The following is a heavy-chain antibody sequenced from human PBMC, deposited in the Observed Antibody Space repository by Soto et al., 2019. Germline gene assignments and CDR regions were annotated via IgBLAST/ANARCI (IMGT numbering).Heavy chain of an antibody. CDR1: GGSITNYY. CDR2: VHSSGST. V-gene: IGHV4-59*08. CDR3: ARSQSGVRHGVIRAFDF. Sequence: SETLSLTCTVSGGSITNYYWSWIRQPPGKGLEWIGYVHSSGSTNHNPSLKSRATISVSTSKNQFSLRLDSVTAADTAVYYCARSQSGVRHGVIRAFDFWGQGTRVTVSS. D-gene: IGHD1-26*01. J-gene: IGHJ4*02.